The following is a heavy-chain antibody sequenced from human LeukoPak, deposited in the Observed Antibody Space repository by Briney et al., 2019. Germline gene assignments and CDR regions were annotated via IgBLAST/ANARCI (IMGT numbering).Heavy chain of an antibody. D-gene: IGHD4-17*01. CDR2: ILGGGGT. J-gene: IGHJ3*01. CDR1: GLIFHNYA. V-gene: IGHV3-23*01. CDR3: GQDPNGNYIGAFDF. Sequence: GGSLRLSCAASGLIFHNYALVWIRRAPGKGPEWVSAILGGGGTFYADAVKGRFTISRDNSKNTLYLQMNSLRAEDTATYYCGQDPNGNYIGAFDFWGRETMVTVSS.